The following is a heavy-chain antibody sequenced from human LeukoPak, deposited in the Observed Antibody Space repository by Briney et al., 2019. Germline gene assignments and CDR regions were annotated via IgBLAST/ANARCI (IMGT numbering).Heavy chain of an antibody. Sequence: PGGSLRLSCAASGFTFNNYGMHWVRQAPDKGLEWVAFIWYEGSNKYYADSVKGRFTISRDNSKNTLYLQMSSLRAEDTALYYCAKDVYDCSGGSCPQYYYVMDVWGQGTTVTVSS. J-gene: IGHJ6*02. CDR2: IWYEGSNK. CDR1: GFTFNNYG. D-gene: IGHD2-15*01. CDR3: AKDVYDCSGGSCPQYYYVMDV. V-gene: IGHV3-30*02.